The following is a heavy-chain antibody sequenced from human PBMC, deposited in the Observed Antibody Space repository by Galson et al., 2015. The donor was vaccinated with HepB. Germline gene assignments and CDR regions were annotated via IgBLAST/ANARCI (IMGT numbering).Heavy chain of an antibody. V-gene: IGHV3-11*01. CDR1: GFTFSAYY. CDR3: ARGPSGFNWFDP. J-gene: IGHJ5*02. CDR2: ISGTGNTI. D-gene: IGHD1-26*01. Sequence: LRLSCAASGFTFSAYYMSWIRQAPGKGLEWVAYISGTGNTIYYADSMKGRFTISRDNAKNSLYLQMNTLTADDTAVYYCARGPSGFNWFDPWGQGTLVTVSS.